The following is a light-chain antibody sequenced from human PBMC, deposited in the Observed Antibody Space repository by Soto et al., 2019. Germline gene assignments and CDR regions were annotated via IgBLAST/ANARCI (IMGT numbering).Light chain of an antibody. J-gene: IGLJ1*01. CDR3: GSWGDSLNSFFV. Sequence: VLTQPPSASGTPGQRVTISCSGSSSNFGSNTVNWYQHLPGAAPRLLIYSNSQRPSGVPDRFSGSKSGTSASLAISGLRSDDEADYYCGSWGDSLNSFFVFGTGTKVTVL. CDR2: SNS. CDR1: SSNFGSNT. V-gene: IGLV1-44*01.